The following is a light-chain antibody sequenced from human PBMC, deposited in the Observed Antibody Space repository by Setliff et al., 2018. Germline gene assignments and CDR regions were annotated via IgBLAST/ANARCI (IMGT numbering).Light chain of an antibody. CDR3: SSYTSSSTFV. CDR1: GSYHY. CDR2: DVT. Sequence: QSALTQPASVSGTPGQSITISCTGTGSYHYVSWYQQHPGKAPKLIIYDVTDRPSGVSNRFSASKSGNTASLTISGLQPEDEAHYYCSSYTSSSTFVFGTGTKVTVL. V-gene: IGLV2-14*03. J-gene: IGLJ1*01.